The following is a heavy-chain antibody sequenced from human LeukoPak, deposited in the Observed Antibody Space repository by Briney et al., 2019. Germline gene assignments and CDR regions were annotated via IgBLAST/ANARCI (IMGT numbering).Heavy chain of an antibody. D-gene: IGHD6-19*01. V-gene: IGHV4-39*07. CDR1: GGSISSSSYY. J-gene: IGHJ3*02. Sequence: SETLSLTCTVSGGSISSSSYYWGWIRQPPGKGLEWIGSIYYSGSTYYNPSLKSRVTISVDTSKNQFSLKLSSVTAADTAVYYCARDKVAGPGGAFDIWGQGIMVTVSS. CDR3: ARDKVAGPGGAFDI. CDR2: IYYSGST.